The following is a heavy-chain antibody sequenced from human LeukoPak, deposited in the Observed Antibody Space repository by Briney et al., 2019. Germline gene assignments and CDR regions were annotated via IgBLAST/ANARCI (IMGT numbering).Heavy chain of an antibody. CDR1: GFTFSDYY. Sequence: GGSLRLSCAASGFTFSDYYMSWIRQTPGKGLEWVSYISSSGSTIYYADSVKGRFTISRDNAKNSLYLQMNSLKAEDTAVYYCARFGCSSTSCEMGIYYYYMDVWGKGTTVTVSS. CDR2: ISSSGSTI. J-gene: IGHJ6*03. V-gene: IGHV3-11*01. CDR3: ARFGCSSTSCEMGIYYYYMDV. D-gene: IGHD2-2*01.